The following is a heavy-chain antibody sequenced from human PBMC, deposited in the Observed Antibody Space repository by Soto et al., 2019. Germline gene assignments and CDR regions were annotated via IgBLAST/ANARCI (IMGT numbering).Heavy chain of an antibody. CDR3: AREQDDYVWGSYRKTQDAFDI. Sequence: SETLSLTCTVSGGSISSGDYYWSWIRQPPGNGLEWIGYIYYSGSTYYNPSLKSRVTISVDTSKNQFSLKLSSVTAADTAVYYCAREQDDYVWGSYRKTQDAFDIWGQGTMVTVS. CDR2: IYYSGST. J-gene: IGHJ3*02. D-gene: IGHD3-16*02. V-gene: IGHV4-30-4*01. CDR1: GGSISSGDYY.